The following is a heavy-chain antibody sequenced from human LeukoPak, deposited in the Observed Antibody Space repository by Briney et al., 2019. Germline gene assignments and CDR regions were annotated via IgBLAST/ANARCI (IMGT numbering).Heavy chain of an antibody. Sequence: GESLRISCKTSGYKVTSYLIVWMRQMPGKGLEWMGVIYPSDSDTRYNVSFEGQVTISADKSINTAYLQWSSLRHSDIAVYYCAKGDGEFEYWGQGTLVTVSS. CDR2: IYPSDSDT. CDR3: AKGDGEFEY. J-gene: IGHJ4*02. V-gene: IGHV5-51*01. D-gene: IGHD3-10*01. CDR1: GYKVTSYL.